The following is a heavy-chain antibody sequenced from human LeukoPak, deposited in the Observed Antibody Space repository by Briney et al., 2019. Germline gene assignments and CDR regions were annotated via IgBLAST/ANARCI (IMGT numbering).Heavy chain of an antibody. J-gene: IGHJ4*02. V-gene: IGHV3-7*03. D-gene: IGHD6-13*01. CDR3: ARQTIAAAADY. CDR1: GFTFRNYW. Sequence: GGSLRLSCAASGFTFRNYWMSWVRQAPGTGLEWVANIKQDGSDRNYVTSVRGRFTISRDNAESSLYLQMNSLRAEDTAVYYCARQTIAAAADYWGQGTLVTVSS. CDR2: IKQDGSDR.